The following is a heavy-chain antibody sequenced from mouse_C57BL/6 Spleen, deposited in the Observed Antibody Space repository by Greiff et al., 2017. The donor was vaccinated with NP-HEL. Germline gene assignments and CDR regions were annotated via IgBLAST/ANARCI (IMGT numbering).Heavy chain of an antibody. V-gene: IGHV14-4*01. J-gene: IGHJ4*01. CDR2: IDPENGDT. CDR3: TTRYDYDRGAD. CDR1: GFNIKDDY. D-gene: IGHD2-4*01. Sequence: EVKLVESGAELVRPGASVKLSCTASGFNIKDDYMHWVKQRPEQGLEWIGWIDPENGDTEYASKFQGKATITADTSSNTAYLQLSSLTSEDTAVYYCTTRYDYDRGADWGQGTSVTVSS.